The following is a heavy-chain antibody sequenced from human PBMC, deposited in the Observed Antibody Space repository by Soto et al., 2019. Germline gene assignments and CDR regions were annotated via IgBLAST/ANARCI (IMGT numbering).Heavy chain of an antibody. CDR1: GGSISSGDYY. J-gene: IGHJ6*02. V-gene: IGHV4-30-4*01. CDR2: IYYSGST. CDR3: ARVDPYYYYSGMDV. Sequence: PSETLSLTCTVSGGSISSGDYYWSWIRQPPGKGLEWIGYIYYSGSTYYNPSLKSRVTISVDTSKNQFSLKLSSVTAADTAVYYCARVDPYYYYSGMDVWGQGTTVTVYS.